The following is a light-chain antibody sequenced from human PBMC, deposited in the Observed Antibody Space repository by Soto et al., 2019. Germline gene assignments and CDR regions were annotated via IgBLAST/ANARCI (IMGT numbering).Light chain of an antibody. CDR3: QSYDSSLSGSV. V-gene: IGLV1-40*01. CDR1: SSNIGAGYV. Sequence: QSVLTQPPSVSGAPGQRVTISCTGSSSNIGAGYVVHWYQQLPGTAPKLLIQGNSNRPSGVPDRFSGSKSGTSASLAITGLQAEDEADYYCQSYDSSLSGSVFGGGTKLTVL. J-gene: IGLJ2*01. CDR2: GNS.